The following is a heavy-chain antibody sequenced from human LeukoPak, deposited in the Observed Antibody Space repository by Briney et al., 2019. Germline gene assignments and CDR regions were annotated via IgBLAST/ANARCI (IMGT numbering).Heavy chain of an antibody. J-gene: IGHJ4*02. V-gene: IGHV4-59*01. CDR2: IYYSGST. D-gene: IGHD3-16*02. CDR1: GGSIGSYY. Sequence: SETLSLTCTVSGGSIGSYYWSWIRQPPGKGLEWIGYIYYSGSTNHNPSLKSRVTISVDTSKNQFSLKLSSVTAADTAVYYCARGGGYHIDYWGQGTLVTVSS. CDR3: ARGGGYHIDY.